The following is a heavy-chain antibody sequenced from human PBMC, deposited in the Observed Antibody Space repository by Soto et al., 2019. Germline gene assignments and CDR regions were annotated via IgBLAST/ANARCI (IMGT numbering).Heavy chain of an antibody. V-gene: IGHV3-30-3*01. D-gene: IGHD6-13*01. Sequence: GGSLRLSCAASGFTFSSYAMHWVRQAPGKGLEWVAVISYDGSNKYYADSVKGRFTISRDNSKNTLYLQMNSLRAEDTAVYYCARRAAAGTRFFDYWGQGTLVTVSS. CDR3: ARRAAAGTRFFDY. CDR2: ISYDGSNK. J-gene: IGHJ4*02. CDR1: GFTFSSYA.